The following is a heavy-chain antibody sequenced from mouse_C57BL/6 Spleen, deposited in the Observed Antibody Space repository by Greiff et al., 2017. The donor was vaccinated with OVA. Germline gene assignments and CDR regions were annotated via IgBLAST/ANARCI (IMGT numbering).Heavy chain of an antibody. CDR3: ARGREENLDWFAY. J-gene: IGHJ3*01. Sequence: EVKLMESGGGLVKPGGSLKLSCAASGFTFSSYAMSWVRQTPEKRLEWVATISDGGSYTYYPDNVKGRFTISRDNAKNNLYLQMSHLKSEDTAMYYCARGREENLDWFAYWGQGTLVTVSA. V-gene: IGHV5-4*03. CDR1: GFTFSSYA. CDR2: ISDGGSYT.